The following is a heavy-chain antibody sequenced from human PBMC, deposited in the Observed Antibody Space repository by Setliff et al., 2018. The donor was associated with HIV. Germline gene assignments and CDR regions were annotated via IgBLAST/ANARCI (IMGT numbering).Heavy chain of an antibody. CDR2: INPNSGAT. Sequence: ASVKVSCKTSGYTFTGYCMHWVRQAPGQGLEWMGWINPNSGATNYAHIFQDRVTMTRDTSISTAYLELRRLRSDDTALCYCARIGARIFNYYDDTSQTDYWGQGALVTVSS. J-gene: IGHJ4*02. CDR1: GYTFTGYC. CDR3: ARIGARIFNYYDDTSQTDY. V-gene: IGHV1-2*02. D-gene: IGHD3-22*01.